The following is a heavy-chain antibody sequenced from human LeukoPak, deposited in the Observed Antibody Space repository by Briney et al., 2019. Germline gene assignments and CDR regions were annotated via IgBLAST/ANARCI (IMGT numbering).Heavy chain of an antibody. D-gene: IGHD3-22*01. Sequence: ASVTVSCTASGYTFTSYYMHWVRQAPGQGLEWMGIINPSGGSTSYAQKFQGRVTMTRDTSTSTVYMELSSLRSEDTAVYYCARGGRITMIVVVPTSFDYWGQGTLVTVSS. CDR3: ARGGRITMIVVVPTSFDY. V-gene: IGHV1-46*01. CDR1: GYTFTSYY. J-gene: IGHJ4*02. CDR2: INPSGGST.